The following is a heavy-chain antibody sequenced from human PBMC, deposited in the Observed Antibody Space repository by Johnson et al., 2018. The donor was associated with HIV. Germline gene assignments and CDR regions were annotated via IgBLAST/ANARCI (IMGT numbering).Heavy chain of an antibody. J-gene: IGHJ3*02. D-gene: IGHD6-25*01. CDR3: ANDFDAFCARPADAFDI. Sequence: QVQLVESGGDLVQAGGSLRLSCAASGFTFSSYAMHWVRQAPGKGLEWVAFRRYDGSNKYYADSVKGRFTISRYNSKNTLYLQMNSMRVEDTAVYYCANDFDAFCARPADAFDIWGQGTMVTVSS. CDR2: RRYDGSNK. CDR1: GFTFSSYA. V-gene: IGHV3-30*02.